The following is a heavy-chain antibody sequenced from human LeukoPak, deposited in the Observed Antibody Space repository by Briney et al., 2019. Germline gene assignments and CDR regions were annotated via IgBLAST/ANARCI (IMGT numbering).Heavy chain of an antibody. CDR2: IYYSGST. CDR1: GGSISSSSYY. Sequence: SETLSLTCTVPGGSISSSSYYWGWIRQPPGKGLEWIGSIYYSGSTYYNPSLKSRVTISVDTSKNQFSLKLSSVTAADTAVYYCASISGSYYGNAFDIWGQGTMVTVSS. D-gene: IGHD1-26*01. CDR3: ASISGSYYGNAFDI. J-gene: IGHJ3*02. V-gene: IGHV4-39*01.